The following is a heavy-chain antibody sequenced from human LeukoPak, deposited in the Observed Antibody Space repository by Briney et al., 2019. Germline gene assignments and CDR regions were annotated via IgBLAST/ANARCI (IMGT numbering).Heavy chain of an antibody. Sequence: ASVKVSCKASGYIFTGYYMHWVRQAPGQGLEWMGWINPNSGGTNYAQKFQGRVTMTRDTSISTAYMELSRLRSDDTAVYYCAREGLLYSGYAYWGQGTLVTVSS. J-gene: IGHJ4*02. CDR2: INPNSGGT. D-gene: IGHD5-12*01. CDR3: AREGLLYSGYAY. V-gene: IGHV1-2*02. CDR1: GYIFTGYY.